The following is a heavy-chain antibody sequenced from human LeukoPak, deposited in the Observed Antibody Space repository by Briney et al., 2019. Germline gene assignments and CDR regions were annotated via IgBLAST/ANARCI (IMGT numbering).Heavy chain of an antibody. CDR2: INTDGTTT. V-gene: IGHV3-74*01. D-gene: IGHD6-19*01. CDR3: ARSIAVAGDFDY. J-gene: IGHJ4*02. CDR1: GFTFSSYW. Sequence: QTGGSLRLSCAASGFTFSSYWMHWVRQVPGKGLVWVSRINTDGTTTTYADSVKGRFTISRDNSKNTLYLQMNSLRAEDTAVYYCARSIAVAGDFDYWGQGTLVTVSS.